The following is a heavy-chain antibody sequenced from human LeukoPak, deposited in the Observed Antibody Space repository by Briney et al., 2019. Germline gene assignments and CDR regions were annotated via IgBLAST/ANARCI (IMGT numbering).Heavy chain of an antibody. Sequence: GGSLRLSCAASGFTFSSYSMNWVRQAPGKGLEWVSSISSSSSYIYYADSVKGRFTISRDNAKNSLYLQMNSLRAEDTAVYYCARELYDFWSGYPRGAFDIWGQGTMVTVSS. J-gene: IGHJ3*02. D-gene: IGHD3-3*01. V-gene: IGHV3-21*01. CDR2: ISSSSSYI. CDR3: ARELYDFWSGYPRGAFDI. CDR1: GFTFSSYS.